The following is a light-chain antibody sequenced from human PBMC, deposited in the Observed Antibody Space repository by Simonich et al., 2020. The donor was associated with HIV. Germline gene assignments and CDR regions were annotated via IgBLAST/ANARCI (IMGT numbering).Light chain of an antibody. CDR1: QSVLSSSNNKNY. Sequence: DVVMTQSPDSLTVSLGERATINSKPSQSVLSSSNNKNYITLYHQKPGQPPKLLIYWASTRESGVPDRFSGSGSGTDFTLTISSLQAEDVAVYYCQQYYSTPPTFGQGTKVEIK. CDR3: QQYYSTPPT. J-gene: IGKJ1*01. V-gene: IGKV4-1*01. CDR2: WAS.